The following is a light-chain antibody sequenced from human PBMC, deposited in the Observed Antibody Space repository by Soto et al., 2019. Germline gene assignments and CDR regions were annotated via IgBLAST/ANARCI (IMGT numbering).Light chain of an antibody. CDR2: GVT. CDR3: SSYTSSTSLSVV. J-gene: IGLJ2*01. CDR1: SSDVGGYND. Sequence: QSALSQPASVSGSPGQSITISCTGTSSDVGGYNDVSWYQQHPGKAPKLMLYGVTNRPSGVSNRFSGSKSGTTASLTISGLQAEDEADYDCSSYTSSTSLSVVFGGGTKVTVL. V-gene: IGLV2-14*01.